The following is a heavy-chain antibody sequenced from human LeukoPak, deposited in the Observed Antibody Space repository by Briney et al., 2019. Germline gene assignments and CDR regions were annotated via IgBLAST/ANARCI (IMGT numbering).Heavy chain of an antibody. CDR3: ARDPFGDAY. D-gene: IGHD3-10*01. CDR1: GFTFSVYT. CDR2: ISGSSTTR. Sequence: PGGSLRLSCAASGFTFSVYTMNWVRQAPGKGLEWVSSISGSSTTRYYADSVKGRVTISRDSTKNSVSLQMNSLRVEDTAVYYCARDPFGDAYWGQGTLVTVSS. J-gene: IGHJ4*02. V-gene: IGHV3-21*01.